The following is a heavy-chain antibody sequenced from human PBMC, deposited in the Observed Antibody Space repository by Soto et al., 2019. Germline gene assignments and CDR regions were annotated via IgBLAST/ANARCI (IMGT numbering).Heavy chain of an antibody. Sequence: QVQLVQSGAEVKKPGASAKVSCQASGYTFTGYYMHWVRQAPGQGLEWMGWINPNSGGTNYAQKFQGRVTMTRDTSISTAYMELSRLRSDDTAVYYCARDYCSSTSCPNWFDPWGQVTLVTVSS. CDR1: GYTFTGYY. J-gene: IGHJ5*02. CDR3: ARDYCSSTSCPNWFDP. V-gene: IGHV1-2*02. D-gene: IGHD2-2*01. CDR2: INPNSGGT.